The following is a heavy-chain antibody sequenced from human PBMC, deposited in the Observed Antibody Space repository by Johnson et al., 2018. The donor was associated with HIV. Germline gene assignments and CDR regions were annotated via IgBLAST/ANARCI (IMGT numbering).Heavy chain of an antibody. CDR3: AKDPYGGPDGPGAFDI. J-gene: IGHJ3*02. CDR1: GFTFSNHH. Sequence: VQLVESGGGVVRPGGSLRLSCATSGFTFSNHHMTWVRQAPGKGLEWVANINRDGSDKYYVDSVKGRFTISRDNAQDSLYLQMNSLRVDDTAVFYCAKDPYGGPDGPGAFDICGQGTMVTVSS. V-gene: IGHV3-7*01. CDR2: INRDGSDK. D-gene: IGHD4-23*01.